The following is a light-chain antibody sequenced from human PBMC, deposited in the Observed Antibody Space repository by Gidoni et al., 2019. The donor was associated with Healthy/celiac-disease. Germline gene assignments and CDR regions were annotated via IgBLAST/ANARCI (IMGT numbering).Light chain of an antibody. CDR1: QSITSSY. CDR3: QQYGSSPLT. J-gene: IGKJ4*01. V-gene: IGKV3-20*01. CDR2: GAS. Sequence: EIVLTQSPGPLSLSPGERATLSCRASQSITSSYLAWYQQKPGQAPRLLIYGASSRATGIPDRFSGRGSGTDFTLTISRLEPEDFAVYYCQQYGSSPLTFXGXTKVEIK.